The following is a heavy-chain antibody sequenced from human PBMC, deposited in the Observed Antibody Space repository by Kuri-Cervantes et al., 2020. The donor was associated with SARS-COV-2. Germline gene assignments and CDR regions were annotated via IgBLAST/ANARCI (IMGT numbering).Heavy chain of an antibody. CDR3: ARLEV. D-gene: IGHD1-1*01. Sequence: ESLKISCTVSGGSISSSSHYWSWIRQPPGKGLEWIGYIYYSGSTNYNPSLKSRVTISVDTSKNQYSLKLTSVTAADTAVYYCARLEVWGPGTLVTVSS. J-gene: IGHJ4*02. CDR1: GGSISSSSHY. CDR2: IYYSGST. V-gene: IGHV4-61*05.